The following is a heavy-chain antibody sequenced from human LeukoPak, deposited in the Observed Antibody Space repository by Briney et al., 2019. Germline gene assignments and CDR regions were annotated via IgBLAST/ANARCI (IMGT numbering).Heavy chain of an antibody. Sequence: GGSLRLSCAASGFTFSSYSMNWIRQAPGKGLEWVSSISSSTSYIYYADSVRGRFTISRDNSKNTLYLQKNSLRADDTAIYYCAKSMTLQWRGFFDLWGRGTHVTVSS. CDR3: AKSMTLQWRGFFDL. CDR1: GFTFSSYS. D-gene: IGHD6-19*01. J-gene: IGHJ2*01. CDR2: ISSSTSYI. V-gene: IGHV3-21*04.